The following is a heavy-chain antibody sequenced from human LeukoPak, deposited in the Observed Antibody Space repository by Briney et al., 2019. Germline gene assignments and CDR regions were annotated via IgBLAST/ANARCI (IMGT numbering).Heavy chain of an antibody. CDR2: ISSSGSTI. CDR1: GFTFSDYY. V-gene: IGHV3-11*01. J-gene: IGHJ6*02. CDR3: ARGVVVAATGRKEYYYYYGMDV. Sequence: GGFLRLSCAASGFTFSDYYMSWIRQAPGKGLEWVSYISSSGSTIYYADSVKGRFTISRDNAKNSLYLQMNSLRAEDTAVYYCARGVVVAATGRKEYYYYYGMDVWGQGTTVTVSS. D-gene: IGHD2-15*01.